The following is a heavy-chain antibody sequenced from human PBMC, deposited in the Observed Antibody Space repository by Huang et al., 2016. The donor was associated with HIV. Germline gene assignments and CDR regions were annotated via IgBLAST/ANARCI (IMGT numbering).Heavy chain of an antibody. CDR3: TTWAVTSDHYYYYMDV. D-gene: IGHD4-17*01. CDR1: GFTFGVYA. V-gene: IGHV3-49*03. Sequence: EVQLVESGGGLVQPGRSLRLSCTASGFTFGVYAMSWFRRAPGKGREGVGFIRSKDFGGTIEYAASVRDRFTISRDDSKSIAYLQMNSLKTEDTAVYYCTTWAVTSDHYYYYMDVCGKGTTVTVSS. J-gene: IGHJ6*03. CDR2: IRSKDFGGTI.